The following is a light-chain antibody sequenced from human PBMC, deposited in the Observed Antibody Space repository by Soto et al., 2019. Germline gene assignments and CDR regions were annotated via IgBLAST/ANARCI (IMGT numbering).Light chain of an antibody. CDR3: QQYGSSPGT. CDR2: GAS. Sequence: EIVLTQSPGTLPLSPGERSTLSCRASQSVSSSYLAWYQQKPGQAPRLLIYGASSRATGIPDRFSGSGSGTDFTLTISRLEPEDFAVYYCQQYGSSPGTFGQGTKVDI. CDR1: QSVSSSY. J-gene: IGKJ1*01. V-gene: IGKV3-20*01.